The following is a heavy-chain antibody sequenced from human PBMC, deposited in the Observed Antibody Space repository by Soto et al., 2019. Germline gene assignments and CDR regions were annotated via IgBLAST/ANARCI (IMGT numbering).Heavy chain of an antibody. V-gene: IGHV4-59*08. D-gene: IGHD2-2*01. CDR3: ARHSYCSSICWFDP. Sequence: SGTLSLTCTVSGGSISSYYWSWIRQSPGKGLEWIGYTHDSGSTNYNPSLKSRVTMSVDTSKNQFSLKLSSVTAADTAVYYCARHSYCSSICWFDPWRQGTLVTVSS. CDR2: THDSGST. J-gene: IGHJ5*02. CDR1: GGSISSYY.